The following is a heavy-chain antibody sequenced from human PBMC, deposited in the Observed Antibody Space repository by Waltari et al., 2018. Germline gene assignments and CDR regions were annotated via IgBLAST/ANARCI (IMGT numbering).Heavy chain of an antibody. D-gene: IGHD3-10*01. CDR3: ASITMVRGVDY. J-gene: IGHJ4*02. CDR2: IYYSEST. V-gene: IGHV4-59*01. CDR1: GGSISSYY. Sequence: QVQLQESGPGLVKPSETLSLTCPVSGGSISSYYWSWIRQPPGKGMEWIGYIYYSESTDCNPALKGRGTISVDPSKTQFSLNLSAVTAADQAVYYCASITMVRGVDYWGQGTLVTVSS.